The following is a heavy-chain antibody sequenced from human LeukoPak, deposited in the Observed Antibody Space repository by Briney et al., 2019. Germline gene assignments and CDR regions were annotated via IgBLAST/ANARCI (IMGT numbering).Heavy chain of an antibody. V-gene: IGHV3-23*01. CDR1: GFTFSSYA. D-gene: IGHD3-16*02. J-gene: IGHJ6*02. CDR3: AKGGGIRLGELSLYRYYYYYGMDV. Sequence: GGSLRLSCAASGFTFSSYAMSWGRQAPGKGLEWVSAISGSGGSTYYADSVKGRFTISRDNSKNTLYLQMNSLRAEDTAVYYCAKGGGIRLGELSLYRYYYYYGMDVWGQGTTVTVSS. CDR2: ISGSGGST.